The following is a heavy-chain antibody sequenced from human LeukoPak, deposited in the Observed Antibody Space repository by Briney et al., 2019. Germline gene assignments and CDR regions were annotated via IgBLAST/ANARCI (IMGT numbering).Heavy chain of an antibody. CDR1: GFTFSNAW. CDR2: ISSSGSTI. V-gene: IGHV3-11*04. Sequence: GGSLRLSCAASGFTFSNAWMSWIRQAPGEGLEWVSYISSSGSTIYYADSVKGRFTISRDNAKNSLYLQMNSLRAEDTAVYYCARDFPGAYFDYWGQGTLVTVSS. J-gene: IGHJ4*02. CDR3: ARDFPGAYFDY.